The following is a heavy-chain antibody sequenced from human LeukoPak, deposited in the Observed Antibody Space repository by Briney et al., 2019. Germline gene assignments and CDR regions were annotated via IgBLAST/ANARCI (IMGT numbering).Heavy chain of an antibody. J-gene: IGHJ4*02. CDR2: ITTSDGNT. V-gene: IGHV3-23*01. CDR3: AKKSLWSGPFDY. Sequence: GGSLRLSCAASGFTFSSYTMSWVRQAPGKGLEWVSTITTSDGNTYYADSVKGRFTVSRDNSKNTLFLQMNSLRAEDTAVYFCAKKSLWSGPFDYWGQGTLVTVFS. D-gene: IGHD3-3*01. CDR1: GFTFSSYT.